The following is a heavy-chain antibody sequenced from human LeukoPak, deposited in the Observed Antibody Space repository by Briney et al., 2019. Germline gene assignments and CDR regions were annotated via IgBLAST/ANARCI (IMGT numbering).Heavy chain of an antibody. CDR3: VRESRTDYYGDF. J-gene: IGHJ4*02. CDR1: GFTVSSFY. D-gene: IGHD3-10*01. CDR2: IYSDGST. V-gene: IGHV3-53*01. Sequence: GSLRLSCVASGFTVSSFYMTWVRQAPGRGLEWVSVIYSDGSTYYADSVEGRFTISRDNSKNTLYLQMNSLRAEDTAVYYCVRESRTDYYGDFWGQGTLVTVSS.